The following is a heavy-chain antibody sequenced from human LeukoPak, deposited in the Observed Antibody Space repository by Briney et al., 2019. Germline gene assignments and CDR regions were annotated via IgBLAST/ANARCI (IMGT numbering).Heavy chain of an antibody. CDR3: ARGHDYGDPPPLDY. D-gene: IGHD4-17*01. CDR1: GGSINSYY. CDR2: IYYSGST. Sequence: SETLSLTCAVSGGSINSYYWSWIRQPPGKGLEWIGYIYYSGSTKYNPSLKSRVTISVDTSKNQFSLKLSSVTAADTAVYYCARGHDYGDPPPLDYWSQGTLVTVSS. J-gene: IGHJ4*02. V-gene: IGHV4-59*01.